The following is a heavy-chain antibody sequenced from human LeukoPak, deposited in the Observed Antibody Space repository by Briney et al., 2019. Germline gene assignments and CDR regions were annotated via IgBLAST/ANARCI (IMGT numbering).Heavy chain of an antibody. V-gene: IGHV4-30-4*02. CDR2: IYYSGST. CDR1: GGSISSGDYY. D-gene: IGHD7-27*01. J-gene: IGHJ4*02. Sequence: PSETLSLTCTVSGGSISSGDYYWSWIRQPPGKGLEWIGYIYYSGSTYYNPSLKSRVTISVDTSKNQFSLKLSSVTAADTAVYYCASLGDENWGSEIDYWGQGTLVTASS. CDR3: ASLGDENWGSEIDY.